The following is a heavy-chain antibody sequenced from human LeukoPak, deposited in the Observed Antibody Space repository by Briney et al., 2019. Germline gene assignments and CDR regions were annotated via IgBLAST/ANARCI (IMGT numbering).Heavy chain of an antibody. V-gene: IGHV3-23*01. J-gene: IGHJ4*02. CDR1: GFTFSNFA. D-gene: IGHD3-10*01. Sequence: GGSLRLSCAASGFTFSNFAMSWVRQAPGKGLEWVSTISGSGFTYYADSVKGRFTISRDNSKNTLYLQMNSLRAEDTAVYYCAKVQYYYGSGSLDYWGQGTLVTVSS. CDR3: AKVQYYYGSGSLDY. CDR2: ISGSGFT.